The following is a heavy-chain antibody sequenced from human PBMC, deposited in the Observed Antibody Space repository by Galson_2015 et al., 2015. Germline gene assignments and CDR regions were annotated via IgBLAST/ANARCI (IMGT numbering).Heavy chain of an antibody. CDR3: ARDPRRYSYGYEGSDY. CDR1: GFTFSSYG. Sequence: SLRLSCAASGFTFSSYGMHWVRQAPGKGLEWVAVISYDGSNKYYADSVKGRFTISRDNSKNTLYLQMDSLRAEDTAVYYCARDPRRYSYGYEGSDYWGQGTLVTVSS. D-gene: IGHD5-18*01. V-gene: IGHV3-30*03. CDR2: ISYDGSNK. J-gene: IGHJ4*02.